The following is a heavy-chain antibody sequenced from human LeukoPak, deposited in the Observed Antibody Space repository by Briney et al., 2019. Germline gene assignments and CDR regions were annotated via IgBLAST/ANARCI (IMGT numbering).Heavy chain of an antibody. CDR3: TRGSLSGSSRDY. J-gene: IGHJ4*02. CDR1: GYNITGYD. V-gene: IGHV1-8*01. CDR2: MNPYTGDT. Sequence: ASVRVSCKASGYNITGYDINWVRQATGQGLEWMGWMNPYTGDTGYAHKFQGRVTMTRNTSIDTAYMELSGLRSEDTAVYYCTRGSLSGSSRDYWGQGTLVTVSS. D-gene: IGHD1-26*01.